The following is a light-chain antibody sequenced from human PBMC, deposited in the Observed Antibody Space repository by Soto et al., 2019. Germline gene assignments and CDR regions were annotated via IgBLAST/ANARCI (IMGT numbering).Light chain of an antibody. J-gene: IGLJ2*01. CDR1: GSDIGGYIY. V-gene: IGLV2-11*01. Sequence: QSVLTQPRSVSGSPGQSVTISCTGTGSDIGGYIYVSWFQQYPGKAPKLMIYDVSKRPSGVPDRFSGSKSGNTAFLTISGLQAEDEADYYCCSYAGDYTVVFGGGTKVTVL. CDR2: DVS. CDR3: CSYAGDYTVV.